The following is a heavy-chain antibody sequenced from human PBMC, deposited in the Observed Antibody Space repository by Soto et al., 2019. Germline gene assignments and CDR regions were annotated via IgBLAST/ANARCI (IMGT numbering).Heavy chain of an antibody. CDR2: INHSGST. Sequence: SETLSLTCAVYGGSFSGYYWSWIRQPPGKGLEWIGEINHSGSTNYNPSLKSRVTISVDTSKNQFSLKLSSVTAADTAVYYCARAVVPAALGYYYYMDVWGKGTTVT. D-gene: IGHD2-2*01. CDR3: ARAVVPAALGYYYYMDV. V-gene: IGHV4-34*01. CDR1: GGSFSGYY. J-gene: IGHJ6*03.